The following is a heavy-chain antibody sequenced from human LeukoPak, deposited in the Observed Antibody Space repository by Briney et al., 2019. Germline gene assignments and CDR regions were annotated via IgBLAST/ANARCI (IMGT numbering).Heavy chain of an antibody. CDR1: GYTFTGYY. CDR3: ARVSGLQSGLTDAFDI. CDR2: INPNSGGT. D-gene: IGHD3-3*01. V-gene: IGHV1-2*02. Sequence: GASVKVSCKASGYTFTGYYMHWVRQAPGQGLEWMGWINPNSGGTNYAQKFQGRVTMTRDRSISTAYMELSRLRSDDTAVYYCARVSGLQSGLTDAFDIWGQGTMVTVSS. J-gene: IGHJ3*02.